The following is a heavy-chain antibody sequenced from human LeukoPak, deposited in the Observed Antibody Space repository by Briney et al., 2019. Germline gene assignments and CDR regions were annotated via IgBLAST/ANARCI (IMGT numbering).Heavy chain of an antibody. D-gene: IGHD6-19*01. CDR3: ARRLGRSSGWYTGFDP. CDR1: GGSISSYY. V-gene: IGHV4-59*08. Sequence: SETLSLTCTVSGGSISSYYWSWIRQPPGKGLEWIGYIYYSGSTNYNPSLKSRVTISVDTSKNQFSLKLSSVTAADTAVYYCARRLGRSSGWYTGFDPWGQGTLVTVSS. J-gene: IGHJ5*02. CDR2: IYYSGST.